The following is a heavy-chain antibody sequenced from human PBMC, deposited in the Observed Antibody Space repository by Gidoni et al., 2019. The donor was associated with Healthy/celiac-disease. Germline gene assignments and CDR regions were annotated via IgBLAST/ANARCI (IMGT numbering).Heavy chain of an antibody. D-gene: IGHD2-2*02. CDR2: IYYSGST. Sequence: QVQLQESGPGLVKPSETLSLTCTVSGGSISSYYWSWIRQPPGKGLEWIGYIYYSGSTNYNPSLKSRVTISVDTSKNQFSLKLSSVTAADTAVYYCARLPYCSSTSCYTWFDPWGQGTLVTVSS. CDR1: GGSISSYY. V-gene: IGHV4-59*01. J-gene: IGHJ5*02. CDR3: ARLPYCSSTSCYTWFDP.